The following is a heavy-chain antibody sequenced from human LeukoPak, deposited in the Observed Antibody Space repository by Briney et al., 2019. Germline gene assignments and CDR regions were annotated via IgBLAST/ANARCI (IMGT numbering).Heavy chain of an antibody. Sequence: GASVKVSCKASGGTFSSYAISWVRQAPGQGLEWMGGIIPIFGTANYAQKFQGRVTITADESTSTAYMELSSLRSEDTAVYYCARESGGWELLARWDYYYYMDVWGKGTTVTISS. J-gene: IGHJ6*03. CDR1: GGTFSSYA. CDR2: IIPIFGTA. CDR3: ARESGGWELLARWDYYYYMDV. V-gene: IGHV1-69*13. D-gene: IGHD1-26*01.